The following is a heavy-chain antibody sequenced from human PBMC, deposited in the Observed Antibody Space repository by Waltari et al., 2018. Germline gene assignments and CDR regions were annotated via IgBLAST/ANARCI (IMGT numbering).Heavy chain of an antibody. CDR1: GFTFSSYW. V-gene: IGHV3-7*01. J-gene: IGHJ3*02. D-gene: IGHD3-16*02. Sequence: EVQLVESGGGLVQPGGSLRLSCAASGFTFSSYWMSWVRQAPGKGLELVANIKQDGREKYYVDSVKGRFTISRDNAKNSLYLQMNSLRAEDTAVYYCARVITFGGVIVNAFDIWGQGTMVTVSS. CDR3: ARVITFGGVIVNAFDI. CDR2: IKQDGREK.